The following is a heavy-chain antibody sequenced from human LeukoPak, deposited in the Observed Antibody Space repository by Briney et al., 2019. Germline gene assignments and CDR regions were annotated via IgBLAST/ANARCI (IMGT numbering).Heavy chain of an antibody. J-gene: IGHJ4*02. CDR2: IYYSGST. Sequence: SETLSLTCTVSGGSISSYYWSWIRQPPRKGLEWIGYIYYSGSTNYNPSLKSRVTISVDTSKNQFSLKLSSVTAADTAVYYCARGVIREYYYDSSGYYYFDYWGQGTLVTVSS. D-gene: IGHD3-22*01. V-gene: IGHV4-59*12. CDR3: ARGVIREYYYDSSGYYYFDY. CDR1: GGSISSYY.